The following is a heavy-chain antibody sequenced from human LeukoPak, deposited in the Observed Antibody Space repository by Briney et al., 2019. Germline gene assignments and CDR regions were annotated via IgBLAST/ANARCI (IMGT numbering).Heavy chain of an antibody. CDR2: ISGRGGDT. Sequence: GGSLRLSCAASGFTFRRSAMTWVRQVPGKGLEWVSTISGRGGDTDYADSVKGRFTISRDNSKNTLYLQMNSLRAEDTAVYYCAKPLIAVAGTLYFDYWGQGTLVTVSS. CDR1: GFTFRRSA. D-gene: IGHD6-19*01. CDR3: AKPLIAVAGTLYFDY. V-gene: IGHV3-23*01. J-gene: IGHJ4*02.